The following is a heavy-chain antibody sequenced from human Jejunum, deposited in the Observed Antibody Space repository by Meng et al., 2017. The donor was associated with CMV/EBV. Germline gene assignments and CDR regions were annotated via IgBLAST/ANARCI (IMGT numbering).Heavy chain of an antibody. V-gene: IGHV4-39*07. CDR2: IFFDGTT. J-gene: IGHJ4*02. D-gene: IGHD1-7*01. Sequence: VSGGSIRSISFYWGWVRQLPGGGLEWFGSIFFDGTTYYNPSLRSRVTISIDTSKNQFSLRLSSVTAADTAVYFCARRNNWNYEIDYWGQGTLVTVSS. CDR1: GGSIRSISFY. CDR3: ARRNNWNYEIDY.